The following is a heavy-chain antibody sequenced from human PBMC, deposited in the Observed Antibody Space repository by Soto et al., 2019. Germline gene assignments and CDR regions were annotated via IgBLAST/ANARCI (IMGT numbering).Heavy chain of an antibody. Sequence: QVQLVQSGAEVRKPGSSVTVSCKASGGTFSNYAISWVRQAPGQGLEWMGGIIPIVGTGSYAQKFQGRVTITSDEAKTTDYRELSSLRFEDTAVYYCSRFVILVPTASTHYYYHMDVWGPGTTVTVSS. J-gene: IGHJ6*02. V-gene: IGHV1-69*01. CDR3: SRFVILVPTASTHYYYHMDV. D-gene: IGHD2-2*01. CDR2: IIPIVGTG. CDR1: GGTFSNYA.